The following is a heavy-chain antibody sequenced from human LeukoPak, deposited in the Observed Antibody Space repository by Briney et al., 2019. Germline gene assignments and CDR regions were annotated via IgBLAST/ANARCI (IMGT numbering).Heavy chain of an antibody. CDR1: RFTFSSYA. Sequence: PGGSLRLSCAASRFTFSSYAMSWVRQAPGKGLEWVSTISVSGGSTYYADSVKGRFTISRDNSKNTLYLQMNSLRPEDTAVYYCAKLSYDTSAYHEDYWGQGTLVIVSS. CDR2: ISVSGGST. D-gene: IGHD3-22*01. J-gene: IGHJ4*02. V-gene: IGHV3-23*01. CDR3: AKLSYDTSAYHEDY.